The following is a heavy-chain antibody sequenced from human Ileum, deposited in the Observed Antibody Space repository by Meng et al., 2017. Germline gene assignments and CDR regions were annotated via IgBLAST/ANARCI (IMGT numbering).Heavy chain of an antibody. CDR1: GASISAYY. J-gene: IGHJ5*02. Sequence: QVQLQESGPGLVKPSETLSLTCTVSGASISAYYWSWIRQPPGKGLECIGYIFYNGDINYNPSLKSRVTISLDTSKSQISLKLTSVTAADTAVYYCARTARVFGPWGQGTLVTVSS. V-gene: IGHV4-59*01. CDR2: IFYNGDI. CDR3: ARTARVFGP.